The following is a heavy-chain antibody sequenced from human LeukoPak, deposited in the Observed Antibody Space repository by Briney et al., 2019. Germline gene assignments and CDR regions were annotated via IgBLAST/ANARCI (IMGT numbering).Heavy chain of an antibody. V-gene: IGHV3-48*04. Sequence: GGSLRLSCAASGFTFSSYSMNWVRQAPGKGLEWVSYISSSGSTIYYADSVKGRFTISRDNAKNSLYLQMNSLRAEDTAVYYCARDARAGTEYYGMDVWGQGTTVTVSS. CDR2: ISSSGSTI. J-gene: IGHJ6*02. CDR3: ARDARAGTEYYGMDV. D-gene: IGHD6-13*01. CDR1: GFTFSSYS.